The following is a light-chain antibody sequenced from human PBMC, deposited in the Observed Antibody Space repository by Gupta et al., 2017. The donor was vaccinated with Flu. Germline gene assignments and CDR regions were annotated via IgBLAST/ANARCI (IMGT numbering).Light chain of an antibody. Sequence: GTLSLSPGERATLSCRASQSVTSGYLAWYQHKPGQAPRVLIHGASSRATGIPDRFSGSGSGTDFTLTISRLEPEDFAVYYCQQDHTSPFTFGHGTKVDIK. J-gene: IGKJ3*01. CDR2: GAS. CDR1: QSVTSGY. V-gene: IGKV3-20*01. CDR3: QQDHTSPFT.